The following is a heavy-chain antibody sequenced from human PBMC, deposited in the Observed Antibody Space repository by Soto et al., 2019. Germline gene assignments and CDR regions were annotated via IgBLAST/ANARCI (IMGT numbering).Heavy chain of an antibody. CDR2: IIPIFGTA. Sequence: QVQLVQSGAEVKKPGSSVKVSCKTSGGTFSSYAISWVRQAPGPGLEWMGGIIPIFGTANYAQKFQGRVTITADDTTSPAYIEPSSLRSEDTAVYYCARTGRYNYDPSGLAYYYDGRDVWGLGTTVTVSS. D-gene: IGHD3-22*01. V-gene: IGHV1-69*01. CDR1: GGTFSSYA. CDR3: ARTGRYNYDPSGLAYYYDGRDV. J-gene: IGHJ6*02.